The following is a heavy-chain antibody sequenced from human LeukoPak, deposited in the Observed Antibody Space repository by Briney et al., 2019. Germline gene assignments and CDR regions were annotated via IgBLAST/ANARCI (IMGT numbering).Heavy chain of an antibody. CDR3: ARANVDTGFAY. V-gene: IGHV4-34*01. Sequence: SETLSLTCAVYGGSFSGYYWSWICQPPVKGLEWIGEINHSGSTNYNPSLKSRVTISVDTSKNQFSLKLSSVTAADTAVYYCARANVDTGFAYWGQGTLVTVSS. J-gene: IGHJ4*02. CDR2: INHSGST. D-gene: IGHD5-18*01. CDR1: GGSFSGYY.